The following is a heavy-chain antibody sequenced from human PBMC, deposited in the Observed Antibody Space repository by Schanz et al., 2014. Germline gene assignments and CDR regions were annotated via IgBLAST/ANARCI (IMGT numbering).Heavy chain of an antibody. V-gene: IGHV4-31*03. CDR2: IYYRGNT. J-gene: IGHJ5*02. D-gene: IGHD1-26*01. CDR1: GDSIRSAY. Sequence: QVQLQESGPGLVEPSQTLSLTCTVSGDSIRSAYWSWIRQHPGKGLEWIGFIYYRGNTYYNPSLKSRVSISLDPSKTQFFLNLNSLTAADTAVYYCARVPEPGWFDPWGQGTLVTVSS. CDR3: ARVPEPGWFDP.